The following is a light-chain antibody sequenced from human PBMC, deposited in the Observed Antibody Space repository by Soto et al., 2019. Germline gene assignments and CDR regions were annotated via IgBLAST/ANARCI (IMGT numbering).Light chain of an antibody. CDR1: QSVSSYY. J-gene: IGKJ1*01. CDR3: QQCGSSPWT. Sequence: EIGLTQCPGTLSLSPGERATLSCRASQSVSSYYLAWYQQKPGQAPRLLIYAASSRATGIPDRFSGGGSGTDFTLTISRLEPEDFAVYYCQQCGSSPWTFGQGTKVDIK. CDR2: AAS. V-gene: IGKV3-20*01.